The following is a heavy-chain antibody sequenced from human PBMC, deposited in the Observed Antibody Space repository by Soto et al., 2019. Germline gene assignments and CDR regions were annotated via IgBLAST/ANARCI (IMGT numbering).Heavy chain of an antibody. CDR2: IIPIFGTA. D-gene: IGHD2-2*01. J-gene: IGHJ5*02. CDR1: GGTFSSYA. Sequence: QVQLVQSGAEVKKPGSSVKVSCKASGGTFSSYAISWVRQAPGQGLEWMGGIIPIFGTANYAQKFQGRVTIXXDXSXXTAYMELSSLRSEDTAVYYCARELSPRVDKVGFDPWGQGTLVTVSS. V-gene: IGHV1-69*12. CDR3: ARELSPRVDKVGFDP.